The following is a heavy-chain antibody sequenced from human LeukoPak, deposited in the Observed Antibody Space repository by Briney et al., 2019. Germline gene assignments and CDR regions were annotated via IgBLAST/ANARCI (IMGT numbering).Heavy chain of an antibody. CDR1: GGSISSYY. Sequence: SGTLSLTCTVSGGSISSYYWSWIRQSPGKGLEWIGHIYYSGSTNYNSSLKSRVTISIDTSKNQFSLKLSSVTAADTAVYYCARTRSPTMVLFDYWGQGTLVTVSS. V-gene: IGHV4-59*01. CDR3: ARTRSPTMVLFDY. D-gene: IGHD3-10*01. CDR2: IYYSGST. J-gene: IGHJ4*02.